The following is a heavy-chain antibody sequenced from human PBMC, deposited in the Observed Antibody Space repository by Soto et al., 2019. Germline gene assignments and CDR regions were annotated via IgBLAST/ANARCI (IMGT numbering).Heavy chain of an antibody. CDR3: ARSLPFNYGDYFDH. J-gene: IGHJ4*02. V-gene: IGHV4-59*01. CDR2: IYYSGST. CDR1: GGSISSYY. D-gene: IGHD4-17*01. Sequence: SETLSLTCTVSGGSISSYYWSWIRQPPGKGLEWIGYIYYSGSTNYNPSLKSRVTISVDTSKNQFSLKLSSVTAADTAVYYCARSLPFNYGDYFDHWAQGSLVTVSS.